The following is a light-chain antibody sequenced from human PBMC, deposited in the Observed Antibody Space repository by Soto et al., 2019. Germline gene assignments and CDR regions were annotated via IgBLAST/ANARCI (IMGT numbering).Light chain of an antibody. V-gene: IGLV1-40*01. Sequence: QAVVTQPPSVSGAPGQRVTISCIGATSDVRWYQHLPGTAPKLLIYGNNNRPSGVPDRFSGSKSGTSSALAITGLQGEDDVDYYCQSSDSSQSALYVFGSGTKLTVL. CDR2: GNN. CDR1: GATSD. J-gene: IGLJ1*01. CDR3: QSSDSSQSALYV.